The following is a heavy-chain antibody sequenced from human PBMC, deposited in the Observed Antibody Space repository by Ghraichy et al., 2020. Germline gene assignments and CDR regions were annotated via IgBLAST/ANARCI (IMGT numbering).Heavy chain of an antibody. J-gene: IGHJ4*02. Sequence: GGSLRLSCVASGFPFSTYWMSWARQAPGKGLEWVANIKEDGSEIYYLDSVKGRFTSSRDNARNSLYLQMNSLRVEDTAVYYCARRVQLKTWNQADSWGQGSLVTVSS. CDR2: IKEDGSEI. D-gene: IGHD1-1*01. V-gene: IGHV3-7*01. CDR3: ARRVQLKTWNQADS. CDR1: GFPFSTYW.